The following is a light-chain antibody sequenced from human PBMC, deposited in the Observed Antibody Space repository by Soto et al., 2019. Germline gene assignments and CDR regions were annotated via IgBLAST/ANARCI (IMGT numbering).Light chain of an antibody. J-gene: IGKJ1*01. Sequence: DIVMTQSPDSLAVSLGERATINCKSSQSVLYSSNNKNYLAWYQQKPGQPPKLLIYWASTRESVVPDRFSAIGSWTDFTLTISSLQAEDVAVYYCQQYYSTPRTFGQGTKVDIK. CDR1: QSVLYSSNNKNY. CDR2: WAS. CDR3: QQYYSTPRT. V-gene: IGKV4-1*01.